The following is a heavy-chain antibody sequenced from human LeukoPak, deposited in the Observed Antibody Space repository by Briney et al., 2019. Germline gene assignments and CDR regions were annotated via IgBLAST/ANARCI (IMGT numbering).Heavy chain of an antibody. Sequence: SETLSLTCTVSGGSISSYYWSWIRQPPGKGLEWIGYIYYSGSTNYNPSLKSRVTISVDTSKNQFSLKLSSATAADTAVYYCARSYSGSLYYFDYWGQGTLVTVSS. CDR2: IYYSGST. CDR1: GGSISSYY. V-gene: IGHV4-59*08. J-gene: IGHJ4*02. D-gene: IGHD5-12*01. CDR3: ARSYSGSLYYFDY.